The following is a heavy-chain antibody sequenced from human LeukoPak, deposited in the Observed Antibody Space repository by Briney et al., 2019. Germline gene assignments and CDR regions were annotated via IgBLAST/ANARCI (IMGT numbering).Heavy chain of an antibody. J-gene: IGHJ4*02. CDR1: GLTFSSYA. Sequence: PGGSLRLSCAASGLTFSSYAMSWVRQAPGKGLEWVSAISGSGGSTYYADSVKGRFTISRDNSKNTLYLQMNSLRAEDAAVYYCAKSFNSAARPFDYWGQGTLVTVSS. V-gene: IGHV3-23*01. D-gene: IGHD6-6*01. CDR3: AKSFNSAARPFDY. CDR2: ISGSGGST.